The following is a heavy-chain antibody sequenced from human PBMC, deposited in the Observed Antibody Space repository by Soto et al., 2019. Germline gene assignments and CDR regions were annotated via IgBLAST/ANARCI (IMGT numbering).Heavy chain of an antibody. CDR2: INPSGGST. Sequence: QVLLVQSGAEVKKPGASVKVSCKASGYTFTSYLIHWIRQAPGQGLEWVGLINPSGGSTNYAQKFQGRVPVNRDPATGPIYIDPGSLEFEATALYYWGGVRTRDYWSGYSPIDIWGQGTMVTVSS. CDR3: GGVRTRDYWSGYSPIDI. J-gene: IGHJ3*02. CDR1: GYTFTSYL. V-gene: IGHV1-46*01. D-gene: IGHD3-3*01.